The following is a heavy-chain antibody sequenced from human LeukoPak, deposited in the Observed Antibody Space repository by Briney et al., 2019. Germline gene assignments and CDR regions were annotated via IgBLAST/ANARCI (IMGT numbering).Heavy chain of an antibody. CDR1: GFTFSSYS. CDR2: ISSSSSYI. V-gene: IGHV3-21*01. J-gene: IGHJ4*02. D-gene: IGHD5-12*01. CDR3: ARGVYSGYDYVSDYFDY. Sequence: GGSLRLSCAASGFTFSSYSMNWVRQASGKGLEWVSSISSSSSYIYYADSVKGRFTISRDNAKNSLYLQMNSLRAEDTAVYYCARGVYSGYDYVSDYFDYWGQGTLVTVSS.